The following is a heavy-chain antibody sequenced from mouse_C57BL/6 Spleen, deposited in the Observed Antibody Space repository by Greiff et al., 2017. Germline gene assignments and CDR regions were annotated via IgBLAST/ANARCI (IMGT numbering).Heavy chain of an antibody. Sequence: VKLVESGPELVKPGASVKISCKASGYAFSSSWMNWVKQRPGKGLEWIGRIYPGDGDTNYNGKFKGKATLTADKSSSTAYMQLSSLTSEDSAVYFCARDYDGGNYAMDYWGQGTSVTVSS. J-gene: IGHJ4*01. V-gene: IGHV1-82*01. CDR1: GYAFSSSW. D-gene: IGHD2-4*01. CDR2: IYPGDGDT. CDR3: ARDYDGGNYAMDY.